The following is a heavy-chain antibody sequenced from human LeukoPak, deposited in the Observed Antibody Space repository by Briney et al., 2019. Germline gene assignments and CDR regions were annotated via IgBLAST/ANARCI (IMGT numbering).Heavy chain of an antibody. J-gene: IGHJ4*02. CDR1: GFTFSSYG. D-gene: IGHD6-13*01. Sequence: PGGSLRLSCAASGFTFSSYGVHWVRQAPGKGLEWVAVISYDGSNKYYADSVKGRFTISRDNSKNTLYLQMNSLRAEDTAVYYCAKDRAAYLDYWGQGTLVTVSS. CDR3: AKDRAAYLDY. V-gene: IGHV3-30*18. CDR2: ISYDGSNK.